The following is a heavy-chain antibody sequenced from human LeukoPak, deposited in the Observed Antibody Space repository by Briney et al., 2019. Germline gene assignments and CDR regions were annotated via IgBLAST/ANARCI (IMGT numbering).Heavy chain of an antibody. V-gene: IGHV4-59*01. CDR1: GGSISSYC. CDR2: IYYSGST. J-gene: IGHJ4*02. CDR3: ARERLGYYDRSGLDY. Sequence: SETLSLTCTVSGGSISSYCWNWIRQPPGKGLEWIGYIYYSGSTNYNPSLKSRVTTSVDTSKNQFSLKLSSVTAADTAVYYCARERLGYYDRSGLDYWGPGTLVTVSS. D-gene: IGHD3-22*01.